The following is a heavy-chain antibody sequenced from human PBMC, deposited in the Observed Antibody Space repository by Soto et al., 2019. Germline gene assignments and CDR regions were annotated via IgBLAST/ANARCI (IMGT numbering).Heavy chain of an antibody. V-gene: IGHV3-23*01. Sequence: PGGSLRLSCAASGFTFSSYAMSWVRQAPGKGLEWVSAISGSGGSTYYADSVKGRFTISRDNSKNTLYLQMNSLRAEDTAVYYCAKSSSWYFDGGGMDVWGQGTTVTVSS. CDR1: GFTFSSYA. CDR2: ISGSGGST. CDR3: AKSSSWYFDGGGMDV. D-gene: IGHD6-13*01. J-gene: IGHJ6*02.